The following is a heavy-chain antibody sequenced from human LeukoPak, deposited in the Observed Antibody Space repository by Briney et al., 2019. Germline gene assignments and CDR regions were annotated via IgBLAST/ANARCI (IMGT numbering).Heavy chain of an antibody. CDR2: ISYSGST. D-gene: IGHD5-24*01. Sequence: SKTLSHTCTVSGGSISSGTDYWSWIRQHPGKGLEWIGYISYSGSTYYNPSLKTRLTISVDTSKNQFSLKLDSVTAADTAFYYCARADMATVFDFWGRGTLVTVSS. V-gene: IGHV4-31*03. J-gene: IGHJ4*02. CDR1: GGSISSGTDY. CDR3: ARADMATVFDF.